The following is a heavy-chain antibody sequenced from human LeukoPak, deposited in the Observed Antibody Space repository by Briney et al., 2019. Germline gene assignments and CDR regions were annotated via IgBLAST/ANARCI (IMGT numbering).Heavy chain of an antibody. Sequence: PSETLSLTCTVSGGSISSGDYYWSWIRQPPGKGLEWIGYIYYSGSTYYNPSLKSRVTISVDTSKNQFSLKLSSVTAADTAVYYCARFGDEEPFDYWGQGTLVTVSS. CDR1: GGSISSGDYY. CDR2: IYYSGST. J-gene: IGHJ4*02. CDR3: ARFGDEEPFDY. V-gene: IGHV4-30-4*08. D-gene: IGHD2-21*02.